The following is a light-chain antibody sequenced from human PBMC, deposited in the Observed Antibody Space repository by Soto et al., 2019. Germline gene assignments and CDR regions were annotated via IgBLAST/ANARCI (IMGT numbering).Light chain of an antibody. CDR2: DAS. Sequence: EIVLTQSPATLSLSPGERATLSCRASQSVSNFLAWYRQKPGQAPRLLIYDASTRATGIPARFSGSGSGTDFALTSSSLEPEDFAVYYCQQRRTWPPLTFGGGTKVEIK. CDR1: QSVSNF. J-gene: IGKJ4*01. V-gene: IGKV3-11*01. CDR3: QQRRTWPPLT.